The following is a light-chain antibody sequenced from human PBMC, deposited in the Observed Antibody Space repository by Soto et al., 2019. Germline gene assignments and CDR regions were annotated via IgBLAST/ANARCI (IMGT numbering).Light chain of an antibody. J-gene: IGKJ5*01. Sequence: EIVLTQPPGTLSLSAGEGATLSCRASQSVSSYLAWYQQKPGQAPRLLINDASNRATGIPARFSGSGSGTDFTLTISRLEPEDFAVYYCQQRNIWPPVTFGQGTRLEIK. CDR1: QSVSSY. CDR3: QQRNIWPPVT. V-gene: IGKV3-11*01. CDR2: DAS.